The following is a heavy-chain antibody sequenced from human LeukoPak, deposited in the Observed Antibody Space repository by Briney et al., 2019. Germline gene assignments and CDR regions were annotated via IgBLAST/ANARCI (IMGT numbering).Heavy chain of an antibody. Sequence: SETLSLTCTVSGGSIITTTYYWGWIRQPPGKGLEWIGTIYYGGSTYYNPSLKSRVTISVETSKNEFSLKLRSVTAADTAVYYCARVTGYRIEDYFDYWGQGTLVTVSS. CDR1: GGSIITTTYY. CDR3: ARVTGYRIEDYFDY. V-gene: IGHV4-39*07. CDR2: IYYGGST. D-gene: IGHD6-13*01. J-gene: IGHJ4*02.